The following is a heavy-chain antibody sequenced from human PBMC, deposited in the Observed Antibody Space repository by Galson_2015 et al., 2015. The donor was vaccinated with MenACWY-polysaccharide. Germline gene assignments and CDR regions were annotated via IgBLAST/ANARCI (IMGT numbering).Heavy chain of an antibody. Sequence: TLSLTCSVSGDSVSYGVISHWTWIRQLPGKGLEWIGFILGSGSTFYNPSLRSRVSISRDTSKNQFSLMLSSVTGADTAVYYCARGVYCGDDCYSGTDYWGQGTLVTVSS. CDR1: GDSVSYGVISH. CDR2: ILGSGST. V-gene: IGHV4-31*03. J-gene: IGHJ4*02. D-gene: IGHD2-21*02. CDR3: ARGVYCGDDCYSGTDY.